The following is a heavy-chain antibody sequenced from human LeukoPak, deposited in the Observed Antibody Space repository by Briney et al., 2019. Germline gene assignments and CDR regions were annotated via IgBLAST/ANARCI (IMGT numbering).Heavy chain of an antibody. V-gene: IGHV3-30*02. J-gene: IGHJ3*02. CDR1: GFTFSSYG. CDR3: AKSESGTYTWDGFDI. Sequence: GGSLRLSCVASGFTFSSYGMHWVRQAPGKGLEWVAFIRYDGSNKYYTDSVKGRFTISKDNSKNTLYLQMNSLRAEDTAVYYCAKSESGTYTWDGFDIWGQGTMVTASS. CDR2: IRYDGSNK. D-gene: IGHD1-26*01.